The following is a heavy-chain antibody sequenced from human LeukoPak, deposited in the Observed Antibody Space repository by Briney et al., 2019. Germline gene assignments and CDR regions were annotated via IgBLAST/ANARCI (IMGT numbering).Heavy chain of an antibody. D-gene: IGHD2-21*02. V-gene: IGHV4-59*01. CDR2: IYYSGST. Sequence: SETLSLTCTVSGGSISSYYWSWIRQPPGKGLEWIGDIYYSGSTNYNPSLKSRVTISVDTSKNQFSLKLSSVTAADTAVYYCATCGGDCFGAFDIWGQGTMVTVSS. J-gene: IGHJ3*02. CDR1: GGSISSYY. CDR3: ATCGGDCFGAFDI.